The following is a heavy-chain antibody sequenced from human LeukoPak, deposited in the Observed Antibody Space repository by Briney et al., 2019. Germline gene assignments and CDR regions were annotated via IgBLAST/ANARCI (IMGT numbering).Heavy chain of an antibody. Sequence: PGGSLRLSCAASGFTFSSYAMHWVRQAPGKGLEWVANIKQDGSEKYYVDCVKGRFTISRDNANNSLYLQMNSLRAEDTAVYYCARQDGSDSYYYYYYMDVWGKGTTVTVSS. CDR2: IKQDGSEK. CDR3: ARQDGSDSYYYYYYMDV. D-gene: IGHD3-10*01. V-gene: IGHV3-7*01. J-gene: IGHJ6*03. CDR1: GFTFSSYA.